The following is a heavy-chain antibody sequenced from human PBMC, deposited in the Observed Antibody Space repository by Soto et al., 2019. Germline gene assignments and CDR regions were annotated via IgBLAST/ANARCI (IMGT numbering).Heavy chain of an antibody. CDR1: DGSISSYY. Sequence: SETLSLTCTVSDGSISSYYWSWIRQPPGKGLEWIGYIYGTGTTNYSPSLTNRVTISVDMSKNQFSLRLSSVTAADTAVYFCAAGEASSRNLAPYYLNFWGQGTLVTVSS. D-gene: IGHD6-13*01. CDR2: IYGTGTT. CDR3: AAGEASSRNLAPYYLNF. V-gene: IGHV4-59*01. J-gene: IGHJ4*02.